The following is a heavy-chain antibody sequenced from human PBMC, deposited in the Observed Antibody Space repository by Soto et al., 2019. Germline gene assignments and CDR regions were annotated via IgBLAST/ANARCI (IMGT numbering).Heavy chain of an antibody. CDR3: ARDQTGITTAGGGRIDY. CDR1: GFTFSIYA. J-gene: IGHJ4*02. CDR2: MSYDGSNK. Sequence: GGSLILSCAASGFTFSIYAMHWVRQTPGTGLECVAIMSYDGSNKYYADSVKGRFTISRDNSKNTLYLQMNSLRAEDTAVYYCARDQTGITTAGGGRIDYWGQGTLVTVSS. D-gene: IGHD6-13*01. V-gene: IGHV3-30-3*01.